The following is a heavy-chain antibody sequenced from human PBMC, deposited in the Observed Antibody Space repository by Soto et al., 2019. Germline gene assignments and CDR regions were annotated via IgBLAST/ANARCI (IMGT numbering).Heavy chain of an antibody. D-gene: IGHD2-2*02. V-gene: IGHV1-2*02. Sequence: QVRLVQSGAEVKKPGASVKVSCTTSGYTFSGYYIHWVRQAPGQGLEWMAWINPASGDTNYAQKFQGRVTLTRDTSVRTVYMELSGLRVDDTAMFYCARSYIGPSDSDWGQGTLVTVSS. CDR3: ARSYIGPSDSD. CDR1: GYTFSGYY. CDR2: INPASGDT. J-gene: IGHJ4*02.